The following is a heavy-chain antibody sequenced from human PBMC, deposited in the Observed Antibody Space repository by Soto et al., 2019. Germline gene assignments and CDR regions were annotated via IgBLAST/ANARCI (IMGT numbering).Heavy chain of an antibody. CDR2: IYYSGNT. CDR3: AREPYLPMARNDF. Sequence: ILSLTCTVSGGCISSADFVWTWLRQPPGKGLERLGYIYYSGNTYYNPSLNGRLIISIDTSRNQFSLSINSVTAADTAVYFCAREPYLPMARNDFWGQGAQVTVSS. D-gene: IGHD3-10*01. J-gene: IGHJ4*02. CDR1: GGCISSADFV. V-gene: IGHV4-30-4*01.